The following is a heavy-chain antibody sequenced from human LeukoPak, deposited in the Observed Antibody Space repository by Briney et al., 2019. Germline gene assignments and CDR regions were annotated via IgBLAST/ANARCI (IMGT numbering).Heavy chain of an antibody. D-gene: IGHD6-19*01. CDR3: AKVLVAGIWNWFDP. CDR1: GFTFSSYA. J-gene: IGHJ5*02. CDR2: ISGSGGST. V-gene: IGHV3-23*01. Sequence: GGSLRLSCAASGFTFSSYAMSGVRQAPGKGLEWVSAISGSGGSTYYADSVKGRFTISRDNSKNTLYLQMNSLRAEDTAVYYCAKVLVAGIWNWFDPWGQGTLVTVSS.